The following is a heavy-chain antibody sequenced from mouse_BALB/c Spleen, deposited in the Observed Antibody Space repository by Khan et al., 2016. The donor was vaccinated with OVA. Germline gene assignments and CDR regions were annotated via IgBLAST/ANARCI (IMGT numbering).Heavy chain of an antibody. CDR1: GFSLTTYG. D-gene: IGHD2-4*01. CDR2: IWRGGST. V-gene: IGHV2-2*02. J-gene: IGHJ3*01. Sequence: VQLQQSGPGLVRPSQSLSITCTVSGFSLTTYGVHWVRQSPGKGLEWLGVIWRGGSTDYSAAFISRLSISKDNSKSQVFFKMNSLQPNDTAIYYCARNYDYDEGLAYWGQGTLVTVSA. CDR3: ARNYDYDEGLAY.